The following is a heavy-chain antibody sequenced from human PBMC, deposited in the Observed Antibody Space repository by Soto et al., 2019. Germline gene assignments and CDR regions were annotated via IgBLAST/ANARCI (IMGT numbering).Heavy chain of an antibody. Sequence: SETLSLTCTVSGDSISSSTYYWGWIRQPPGKGLEWIGCIYHTGTTYYNPSLKSRVTISVDTSKNQFSLKLSSVTAADTAVYYCARPYFSSSSLFDYWGQGTLVTVSS. CDR2: IYHTGTT. V-gene: IGHV4-39*01. D-gene: IGHD6-6*01. J-gene: IGHJ4*02. CDR1: GDSISSSTYY. CDR3: ARPYFSSSSLFDY.